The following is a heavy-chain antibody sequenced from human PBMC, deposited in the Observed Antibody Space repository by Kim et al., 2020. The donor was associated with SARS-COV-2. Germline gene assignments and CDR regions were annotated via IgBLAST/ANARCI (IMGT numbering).Heavy chain of an antibody. Sequence: LKRRVTISVDTSKNQFSLNLSSVTAADTAVYYCARDNIVVVPAATYAFDIWGQGTMVTVSS. CDR3: ARDNIVVVPAATYAFDI. V-gene: IGHV4-34*01. D-gene: IGHD2-2*01. J-gene: IGHJ3*02.